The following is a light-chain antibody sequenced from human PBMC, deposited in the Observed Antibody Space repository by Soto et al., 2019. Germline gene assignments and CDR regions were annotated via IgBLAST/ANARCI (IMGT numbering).Light chain of an antibody. J-gene: IGKJ2*01. Sequence: DIQMTQSPSTLSASVGDRVTITCRASQSISSWLAWYQQKPGKAPKLLIYDASSLESGVPSRFSGSGSGTEFTLTISSLQPDDFATYYCQQYNSLWYTFGQGTKLEIK. CDR1: QSISSW. CDR2: DAS. CDR3: QQYNSLWYT. V-gene: IGKV1-5*01.